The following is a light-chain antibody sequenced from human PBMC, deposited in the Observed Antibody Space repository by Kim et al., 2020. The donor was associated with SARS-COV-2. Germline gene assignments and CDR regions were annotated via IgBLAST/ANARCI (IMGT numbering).Light chain of an antibody. CDR1: SLRSYY. Sequence: ALGQTVRITCQGDSLRSYYASWYQQKPGQAPVLVIYGKNNRPSGIPDRFSGSSSANTASLTITGAQAEDEADYYCNSRDNSGNHMVFGGGTQLTVL. CDR2: GKN. V-gene: IGLV3-19*01. CDR3: NSRDNSGNHMV. J-gene: IGLJ2*01.